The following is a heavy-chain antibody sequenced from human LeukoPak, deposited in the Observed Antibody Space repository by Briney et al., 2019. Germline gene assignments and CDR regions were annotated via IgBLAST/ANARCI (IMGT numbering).Heavy chain of an antibody. CDR3: ARDGRRFGEFPSTPRERSYYYYYGMDV. CDR1: GYTFTGYY. Sequence: ASVKVSCKASGYTFTGYYMHWVRQAPGQGLEWMGWINPNSGGTNYAQKFQGWVTMTRDTSISTAYMELSRLRSDDTAVYYCARDGRRFGEFPSTPRERSYYYYYGMDVWGQGTTVTVSS. D-gene: IGHD3-10*01. V-gene: IGHV1-2*04. J-gene: IGHJ6*02. CDR2: INPNSGGT.